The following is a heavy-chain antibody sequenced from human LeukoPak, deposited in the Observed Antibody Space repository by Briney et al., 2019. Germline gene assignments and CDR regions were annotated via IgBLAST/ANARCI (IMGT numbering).Heavy chain of an antibody. CDR1: GGSISSSSYY. D-gene: IGHD6-6*01. V-gene: IGHV4-39*07. CDR2: IYYSGST. Sequence: NTSETLSLTCSVSGGSISSSSYYWGWIRQPPGKGLDWIGSIYYSGSTYYNPSLKSRVTISVDTSKNQFSLKLSSVTAADTAVYYCARGTAARWDYFDYWGQGTLVTVSS. CDR3: ARGTAARWDYFDY. J-gene: IGHJ4*02.